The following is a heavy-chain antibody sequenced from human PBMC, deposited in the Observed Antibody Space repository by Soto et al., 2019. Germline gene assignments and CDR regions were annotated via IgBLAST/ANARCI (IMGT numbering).Heavy chain of an antibody. CDR1: GGSISSYY. CDR2: IYYSGST. D-gene: IGHD6-13*01. CDR3: ARARGIAAAAYYYYGMDV. J-gene: IGHJ6*02. V-gene: IGHV4-59*01. Sequence: PSETLSLTCTVSGGSISSYYWSWIRQPPGKGLEWIGYIYYSGSTNYNPSLKSRVTISVDTSKNQFSLKLSSVTAADTAVYYCARARGIAAAAYYYYGMDVWGPGTTVTVSS.